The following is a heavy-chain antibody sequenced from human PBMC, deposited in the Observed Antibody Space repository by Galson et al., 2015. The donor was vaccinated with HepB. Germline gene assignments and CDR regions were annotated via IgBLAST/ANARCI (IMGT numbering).Heavy chain of an antibody. CDR3: ARGGDDYDSSGYQIDY. CDR1: GFTFSSYS. Sequence: SLRLSCAASGFTFSSYSMNWVRQAPGKGLEWVSYISSSSSTIYYADSVKGRFTISRDNAKNSLYLQMNRLRDEDTAVYYCARGGDDYDSSGYQIDYWGQGTLVTVSS. CDR2: ISSSSSTI. J-gene: IGHJ4*02. D-gene: IGHD3-22*01. V-gene: IGHV3-48*02.